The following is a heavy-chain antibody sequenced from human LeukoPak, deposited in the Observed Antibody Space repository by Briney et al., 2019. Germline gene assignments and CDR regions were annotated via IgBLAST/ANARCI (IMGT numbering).Heavy chain of an antibody. J-gene: IGHJ4*02. CDR1: GFTFSSFS. CDR3: ARDRYCSCTTCYDNFDY. Sequence: GESLRLSCAASGFTFSSFSMNWVRQAPGKGLEWVSSISSSSTYIYYADSVKGRFTISRDYAKNSLYLQMNSLRAEDTAVYYCARDRYCSCTTCYDNFDYWGQGTLVTVSS. D-gene: IGHD2-2*01. V-gene: IGHV3-21*01. CDR2: ISSSSTYI.